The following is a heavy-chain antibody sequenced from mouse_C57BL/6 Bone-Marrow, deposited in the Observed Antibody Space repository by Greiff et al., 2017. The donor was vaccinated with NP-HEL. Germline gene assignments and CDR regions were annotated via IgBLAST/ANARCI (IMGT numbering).Heavy chain of an antibody. D-gene: IGHD3-2*02. CDR2: IYPGSGNT. V-gene: IGHV1-76*01. Sequence: QLQESGAELVRPGASVKLSCKASGYTFTDYYINWVKQRPGQGLEWIARIYPGSGNTYYNEKFKGKATLTAEKSSSTAYMQLSSLTSEDSAVYFCARDSSGFFAYWGQGTLVTVSA. CDR1: GYTFTDYY. CDR3: ARDSSGFFAY. J-gene: IGHJ3*01.